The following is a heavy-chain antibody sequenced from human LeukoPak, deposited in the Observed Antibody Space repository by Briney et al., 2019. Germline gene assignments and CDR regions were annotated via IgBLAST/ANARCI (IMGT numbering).Heavy chain of an antibody. CDR1: GYTFTGYY. J-gene: IGHJ4*02. CDR2: INPNSGGT. V-gene: IGHV1-2*02. Sequence: ASVKVSCKTSGYTFTGYYMHWVRQAPGQGLEWMGWINPNSGGTNYAQKFQGRVTMTRDTSISTAYMELSRLRSDDTAVYYCASGSDYYGSGSPRNWGQGTLVTVSS. CDR3: ASGSDYYGSGSPRN. D-gene: IGHD3-10*01.